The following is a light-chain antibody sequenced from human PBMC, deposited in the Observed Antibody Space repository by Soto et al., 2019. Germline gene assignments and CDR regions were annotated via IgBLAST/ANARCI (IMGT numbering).Light chain of an antibody. CDR3: QQYGSAPRT. Sequence: EIVLTQSPGTLSLSPGERATLSCRASQSVSSSYLAWYQQKPGQAPSLLMYGASSRATGVPERFSGSGSGTDFTLTSSRLEPEDFAVYYCQQYGSAPRTFGEGTKVEIK. V-gene: IGKV3-20*01. J-gene: IGKJ1*01. CDR2: GAS. CDR1: QSVSSSY.